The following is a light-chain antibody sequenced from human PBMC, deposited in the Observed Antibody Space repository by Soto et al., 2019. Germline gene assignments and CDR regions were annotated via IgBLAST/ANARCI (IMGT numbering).Light chain of an antibody. CDR1: SSDVGGYNY. CDR2: DVS. Sequence: QSALTQPASVSGSLGQSITISCTGTSSDVGGYNYVSWYQQHPGKAPKLMIYDVSNRPSGVSNRFSGSKSGNTASLTISGLQAEDEAEYYCSSYTSSSTYVVFGGGTKLTVL. V-gene: IGLV2-14*01. J-gene: IGLJ2*01. CDR3: SSYTSSSTYVV.